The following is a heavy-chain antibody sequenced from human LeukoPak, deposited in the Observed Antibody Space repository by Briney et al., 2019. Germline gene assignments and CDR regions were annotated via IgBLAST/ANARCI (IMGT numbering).Heavy chain of an antibody. CDR1: GGSISSYY. Sequence: PSETLSLTCTVSGGSISSYYWSWIRQPAGKGLERIGRIYNSGSTNYNASLKSRLSMSVAPSNNQFSLKLSSVTAADTAVFYCARENSGSYREFDYWGQGTLVTVSS. CDR2: IYNSGST. CDR3: ARENSGSYREFDY. J-gene: IGHJ4*02. D-gene: IGHD1-26*01. V-gene: IGHV4-4*07.